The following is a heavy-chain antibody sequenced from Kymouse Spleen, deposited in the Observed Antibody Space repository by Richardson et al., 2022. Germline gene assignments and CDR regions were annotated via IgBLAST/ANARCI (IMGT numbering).Heavy chain of an antibody. Sequence: QVQLVESGGGVVQPGRSLRLSCAASGFTFSSYGMHWVRQAPGKGLEWVAVISYDGSNKYYADSVKGRFTISRDNSKNTLYLQMNSLRAEDTAVYYCAKDGKTGTPFDYWGQGTLVTVSS. CDR1: GFTFSSYG. J-gene: IGHJ4*02. V-gene: IGHV3-30*18. CDR2: ISYDGSNK. D-gene: IGHD1-7*01. CDR3: AKDGKTGTPFDY.